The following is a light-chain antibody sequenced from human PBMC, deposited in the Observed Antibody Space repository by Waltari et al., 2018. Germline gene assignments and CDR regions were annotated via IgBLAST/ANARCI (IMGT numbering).Light chain of an antibody. CDR1: SSDVGNYKR. CDR3: SSYAGSSKGV. V-gene: IGLV2-23*02. Sequence: QSALTQPASVSGSPGQSINISCTGTSSDVGNYKRVSWYQQHPGKAPKPMIYAVSKRPSGVSDLFAGSKSGDMASLTISGLQPEDEAEYFCSSYAGSSKGVFGGGTKVTVL. CDR2: AVS. J-gene: IGLJ2*01.